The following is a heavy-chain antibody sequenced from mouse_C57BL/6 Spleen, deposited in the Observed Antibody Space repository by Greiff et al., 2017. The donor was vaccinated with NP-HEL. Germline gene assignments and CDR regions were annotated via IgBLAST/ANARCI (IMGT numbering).Heavy chain of an antibody. D-gene: IGHD1-1*01. V-gene: IGHV1-52*01. J-gene: IGHJ1*03. Sequence: QVQLKQPGAELVRPGSSVKLSCKASGYTFTSYWMHWVKQRPIQGLEWIGNIDPSDSETHYNQKFKDKATLTVDKSSSTAYMQLSSLTSEDSAVYYCARTKDYGSSYWYCDVWGTGTTVTVSS. CDR3: ARTKDYGSSYWYCDV. CDR2: IDPSDSET. CDR1: GYTFTSYW.